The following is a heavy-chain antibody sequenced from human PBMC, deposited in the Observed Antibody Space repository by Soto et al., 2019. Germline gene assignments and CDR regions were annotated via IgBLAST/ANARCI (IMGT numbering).Heavy chain of an antibody. D-gene: IGHD4-4*01. CDR2: IGDTGTFI. CDR1: AFIFSDHS. J-gene: IGHJ4*02. V-gene: IGHV3-21*01. CDR3: ARDQRYLRQGYSDY. Sequence: DVQLVESGGGLVKPGGSLRLSCVGSAFIFSDHSMNWVRQAPGKGLEWVTSIGDTGTFIYYADSVKGRFTISRDNAKNSLFLQMDSLRPEDTAVYYCARDQRYLRQGYSDYWGQGTLVTVSS.